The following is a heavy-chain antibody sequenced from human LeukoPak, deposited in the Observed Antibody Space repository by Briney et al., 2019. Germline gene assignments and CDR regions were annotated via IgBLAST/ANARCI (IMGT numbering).Heavy chain of an antibody. CDR1: GFTVSNNY. J-gene: IGHJ6*03. V-gene: IGHV3-66*01. CDR3: ARDRVTTSSWPRVEYYYMDV. D-gene: IGHD4-11*01. Sequence: GGSLRLFCAASGFTVSNNYISWVRQAPGRGREWVSLVYSGGSTYYADAVRGRFTISRDNAKNTLYQQMNSLRAEDTAVYYCARDRVTTSSWPRVEYYYMDVWGKGTTVTISS. CDR2: VYSGGST.